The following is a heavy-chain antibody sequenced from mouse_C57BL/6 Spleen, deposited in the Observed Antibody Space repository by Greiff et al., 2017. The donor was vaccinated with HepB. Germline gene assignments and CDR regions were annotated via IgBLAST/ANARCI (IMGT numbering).Heavy chain of an antibody. Sequence: EVHLVESGGGLVKPGGSLKLSCAASGFTFSSYTMSWVRQTPEKRLEWVATISGGGGNTYYPDSVKGRFTISRDNAKNTLYLQMSSLRSEDTALYYCARQEGGYDDAMDYWGQGTSVTVSS. CDR1: GFTFSSYT. D-gene: IGHD2-2*01. V-gene: IGHV5-9*01. CDR3: ARQEGGYDDAMDY. CDR2: ISGGGGNT. J-gene: IGHJ4*01.